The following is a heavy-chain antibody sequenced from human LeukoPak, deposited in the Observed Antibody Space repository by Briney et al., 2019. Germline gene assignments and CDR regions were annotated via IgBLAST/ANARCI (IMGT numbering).Heavy chain of an antibody. CDR3: ARDVVVVVVATMAH. D-gene: IGHD2-15*01. CDR2: ISGSGGST. J-gene: IGHJ4*02. V-gene: IGHV3-23*01. Sequence: PGGSLRLSCAASGFTFSSYAMSWVRQAPGKGLEWVSAISGSGGSTYYADSVKGRFTISRDNSKNTLYLQMNSLRAEDTAVYYCARDVVVVVVATMAHWGQGTLVTVSS. CDR1: GFTFSSYA.